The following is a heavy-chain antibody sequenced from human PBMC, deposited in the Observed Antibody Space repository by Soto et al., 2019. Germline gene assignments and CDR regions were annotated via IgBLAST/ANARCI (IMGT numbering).Heavy chain of an antibody. CDR2: ISSSGSYM. Sequence: LRLSCAASGFTFYTYSMNWVRQAPGKALEWVSSISSSGSYMYYADSVKGRFTISRDNLRNSLHLQMDSLRDEDTAVYYCARDQAKSIVVVTAIDHWGQGTQVTSPQ. V-gene: IGHV3-21*01. D-gene: IGHD2-21*02. J-gene: IGHJ4*02. CDR1: GFTFYTYS. CDR3: ARDQAKSIVVVTAIDH.